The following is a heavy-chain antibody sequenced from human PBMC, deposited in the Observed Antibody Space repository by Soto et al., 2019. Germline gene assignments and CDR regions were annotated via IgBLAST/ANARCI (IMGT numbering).Heavy chain of an antibody. V-gene: IGHV3-64*01. J-gene: IGHJ5*02. CDR2: ISSNGGST. CDR1: GFTFSSYA. CDR3: ARAHCSGGSCYSVQHWFDP. Sequence: GGSLRLSCAASGFTFSSYAMHWVRQAPGKGLQYVSAISSNGGSTYYANSVKGRFTISRDNSKNTLYLQMGSLRAEDTAVYYCARAHCSGGSCYSVQHWFDPWGQGTLVTVSS. D-gene: IGHD2-15*01.